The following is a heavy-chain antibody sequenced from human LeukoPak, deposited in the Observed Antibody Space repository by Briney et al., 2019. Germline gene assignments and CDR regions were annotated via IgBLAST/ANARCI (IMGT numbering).Heavy chain of an antibody. V-gene: IGHV3-23*01. CDR3: ATSLGRGKYYFDY. CDR1: GFTFSSYA. D-gene: IGHD3-16*01. J-gene: IGHJ4*02. Sequence: GGSLRLSCAASGFTFSSYAMRWVRQAPGKGLGWVSAISGSGGSTYYADSVKGRFTISRDNSKNTLYLQMNSLRAEDTAVYYCATSLGRGKYYFDYWGQGTLVTVSS. CDR2: ISGSGGST.